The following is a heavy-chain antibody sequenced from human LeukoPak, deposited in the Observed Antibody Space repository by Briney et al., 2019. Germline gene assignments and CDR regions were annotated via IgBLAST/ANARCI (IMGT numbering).Heavy chain of an antibody. Sequence: SETLSLTCTVSGDSISSGDYYWSWIRQPPGKGLEWIGYIYYSGSTNYNPSLKSRVTISVDTSKNQFSLKLSSVTAADTAVYYCAREISNVAAAGTDNNWFDPWGQGTLVTVSS. CDR2: IYYSGST. D-gene: IGHD6-13*01. CDR1: GDSISSGDYY. V-gene: IGHV4-61*08. J-gene: IGHJ5*02. CDR3: AREISNVAAAGTDNNWFDP.